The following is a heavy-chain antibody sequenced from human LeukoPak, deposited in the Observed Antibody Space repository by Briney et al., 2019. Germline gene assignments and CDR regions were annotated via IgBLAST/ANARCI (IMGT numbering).Heavy chain of an antibody. Sequence: SETLSLTCAVYGGSFSGYYWSWIRQPPGKGLEWIGEINRSGSTNYNPSLKSRVTISVDTSKNQFSLKLSSVTAADTAVYYCARGHIVQGTRWFDPWGQGTLVTVSS. V-gene: IGHV4-34*01. D-gene: IGHD2-21*01. J-gene: IGHJ5*02. CDR3: ARGHIVQGTRWFDP. CDR2: INRSGST. CDR1: GGSFSGYY.